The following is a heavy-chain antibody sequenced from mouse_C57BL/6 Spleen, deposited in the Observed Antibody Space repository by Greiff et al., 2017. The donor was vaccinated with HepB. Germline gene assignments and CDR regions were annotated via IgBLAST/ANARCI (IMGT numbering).Heavy chain of an antibody. CDR1: GYTFTGYW. CDR2: ILPGSGST. D-gene: IGHD1-1*01. J-gene: IGHJ2*01. Sequence: VQLQESGAELMKPGASVKLSCKATGYTFTGYWIEWVKQRPGHGLEWIGEILPGSGSTNYNEKFKGKATFTEDTTSNIDYMQLSSLTTEDAANYCCARWGLRSYFDYWGQGTTLTVSS. V-gene: IGHV1-9*01. CDR3: ARWGLRSYFDY.